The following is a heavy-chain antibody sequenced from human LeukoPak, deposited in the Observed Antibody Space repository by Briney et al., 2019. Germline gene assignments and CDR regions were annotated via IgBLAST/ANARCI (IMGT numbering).Heavy chain of an antibody. CDR3: AAGITIFGVVIPDAFDI. D-gene: IGHD3-3*01. CDR1: GGSFSGYY. V-gene: IGHV4-34*01. J-gene: IGHJ3*02. Sequence: SETLSLTCAVYGGSFSGYYWSWIRQPPGKGLEWIGEINHSGSTNYNPSLKSRVTISVDTSKNQFSLKLSSVTAADTAVYYCAAGITIFGVVIPDAFDIWGQGTMVTVSS. CDR2: INHSGST.